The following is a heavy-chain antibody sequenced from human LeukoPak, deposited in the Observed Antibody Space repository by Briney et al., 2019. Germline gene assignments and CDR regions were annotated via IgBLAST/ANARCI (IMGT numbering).Heavy chain of an antibody. CDR2: IGTRSNHI. V-gene: IGHV3-11*01. J-gene: IGHJ4*02. CDR1: GVSFSDFY. Sequence: GGSLRLSCAASGVSFSDFYMSWIRQAPGMGLEWISYIGTRSNHIYYADSVKGRFTISRDDAKNSLYLQMNSLRDEDTAVYFCAREVRGSGRDFDYWGQGILVTVST. D-gene: IGHD1-26*01. CDR3: AREVRGSGRDFDY.